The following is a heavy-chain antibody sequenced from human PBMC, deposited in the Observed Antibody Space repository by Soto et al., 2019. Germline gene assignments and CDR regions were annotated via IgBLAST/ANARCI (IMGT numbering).Heavy chain of an antibody. CDR1: GGSFSGYY. CDR3: ARGPGYDFWSGYYFDY. D-gene: IGHD3-3*01. CDR2: INHSGST. Sequence: SETLSLTCAVYGGSFSGYYWSWIRQPPGKGLEWIGEINHSGSTNYNPSLKSRVPISVDTSKNQLSLKLSSVAAADTAVYYCARGPGYDFWSGYYFDYWGQGTLVPVSS. J-gene: IGHJ4*02. V-gene: IGHV4-34*01.